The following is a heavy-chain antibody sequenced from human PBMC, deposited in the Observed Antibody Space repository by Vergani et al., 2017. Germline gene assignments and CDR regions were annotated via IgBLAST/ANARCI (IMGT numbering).Heavy chain of an antibody. CDR1: GFTFSSHA. Sequence: EVQLLQSEGAVVQPGGSLRLSCVASGFTFSSHAMSWVRQGHGQGLEWVSSIKNTGDSTHYADSVKGRFTISRDNSKNTLYLQMNSLRVEDTAVYYCARGWITIFPPYYYYMDVWGKGTTVTVSS. J-gene: IGHJ6*03. V-gene: IGHV3-23*01. CDR3: ARGWITIFPPYYYYMDV. D-gene: IGHD3-3*01. CDR2: IKNTGDST.